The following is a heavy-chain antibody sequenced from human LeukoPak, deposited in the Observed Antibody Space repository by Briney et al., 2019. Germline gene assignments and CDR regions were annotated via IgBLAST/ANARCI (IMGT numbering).Heavy chain of an antibody. V-gene: IGHV1-2*02. CDR1: GYTFTGYY. D-gene: IGHD5-18*01. CDR3: ARTTDTAMVGFDY. J-gene: IGHJ4*02. Sequence: GASVKVSCKASGYTFTGYYMHWVRQAPGQGLAWMGWINPNSGGTNYAQKFQGRVTMTRDTSISTAYMELSRLRSDDTAVYYCARTTDTAMVGFDYWGQGTLVTVSS. CDR2: INPNSGGT.